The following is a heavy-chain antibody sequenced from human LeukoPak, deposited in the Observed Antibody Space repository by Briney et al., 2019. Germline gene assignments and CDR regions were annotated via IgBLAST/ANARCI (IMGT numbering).Heavy chain of an antibody. CDR3: ARGRYCGGDCP. D-gene: IGHD2-21*02. CDR1: GGSISSGDYY. CDR2: IYYGGST. Sequence: SETLSLTCTVSGGSISSGDYYWSWIRQPPGKGLEWIGYIYYGGSTYYNPSLKSRVTISVDTSKNQFSLKLSSVTAADTAVYYCARGRYCGGDCPWGQGTLVTVSS. V-gene: IGHV4-30-4*01. J-gene: IGHJ5*02.